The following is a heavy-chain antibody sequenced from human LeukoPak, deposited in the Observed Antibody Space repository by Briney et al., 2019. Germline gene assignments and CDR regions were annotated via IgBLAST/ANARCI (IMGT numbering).Heavy chain of an antibody. CDR2: IGSNSSYI. J-gene: IGHJ3*01. Sequence: GGSLRLSCTTSGFTFRSYSLNWVRQAPGKGLEWVASIGSNSSYIFYADSVKGRFTISRDNAKNSLYLQMNSLRVEDTAMYYCARDLSGGSYFILTVGEVFHFWGQGTMVTVSS. CDR1: GFTFRSYS. V-gene: IGHV3-21*04. CDR3: ARDLSGGSYFILTVGEVFHF. D-gene: IGHD3-10*01.